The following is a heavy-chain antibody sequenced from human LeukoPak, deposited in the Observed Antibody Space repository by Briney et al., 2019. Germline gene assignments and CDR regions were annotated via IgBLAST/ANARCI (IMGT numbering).Heavy chain of an antibody. Sequence: ASVKVSCKASGYTFTGYYMHWVRQGPGQGLEWMGRIIPILGIKHYEQTFQDRVTITADRSAATAYMELRSLRFEDTAVYYCARVMTVRGYYSGMDVWGQGTTVTVSS. V-gene: IGHV1-69*04. D-gene: IGHD3-10*01. J-gene: IGHJ6*02. CDR1: GYTFTGYY. CDR3: ARVMTVRGYYSGMDV. CDR2: IIPILGIK.